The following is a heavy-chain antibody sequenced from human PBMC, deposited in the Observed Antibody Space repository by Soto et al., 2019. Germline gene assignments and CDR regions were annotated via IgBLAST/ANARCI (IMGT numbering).Heavy chain of an antibody. D-gene: IGHD3-10*01. V-gene: IGHV1-8*01. J-gene: IGHJ4*02. CDR3: ARGRASGSYYLLDY. Sequence: ASVKVSCKASGNTFTSYDINWVRQATGHGLEWMGWINPNSGNIGYAQKFQGRVTMTRDTAIRTAHMEVSRLRSDDTAVYYCARGRASGSYYLLDYWGQGTLVTVSS. CDR1: GNTFTSYD. CDR2: INPNSGNI.